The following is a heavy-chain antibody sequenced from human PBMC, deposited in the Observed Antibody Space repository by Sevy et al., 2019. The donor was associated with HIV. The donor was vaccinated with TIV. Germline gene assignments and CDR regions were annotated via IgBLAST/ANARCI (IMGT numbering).Heavy chain of an antibody. Sequence: GGSLRLSCAASGFTFSSYAMSWVRQAPGKGLEWVSAISGSGGSTYYADSVKGRFTISRDNSKNTLYLQMNSLRAEDTAVYYCAKSRITMIVVVITLDALDIWGQGTMVTVSS. CDR2: ISGSGGST. J-gene: IGHJ3*02. CDR1: GFTFSSYA. D-gene: IGHD3-22*01. CDR3: AKSRITMIVVVITLDALDI. V-gene: IGHV3-23*01.